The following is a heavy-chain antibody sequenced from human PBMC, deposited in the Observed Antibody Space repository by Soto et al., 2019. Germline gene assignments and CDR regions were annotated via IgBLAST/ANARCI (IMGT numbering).Heavy chain of an antibody. D-gene: IGHD4-17*01. CDR3: AKDGGYGDCFDY. CDR1: GFTFSSYV. V-gene: IGHV3-30*18. CDR2: ISYDGSNK. Sequence: GGSLRLSCAASGFTFSSYVMHWVRQAPGKGLEWVAVISYDGSNKYYADSVKGRFTISRDNSKNTLYLQMNSLRAEDTAVYYCAKDGGYGDCFDYWGQGTLVTVSS. J-gene: IGHJ4*02.